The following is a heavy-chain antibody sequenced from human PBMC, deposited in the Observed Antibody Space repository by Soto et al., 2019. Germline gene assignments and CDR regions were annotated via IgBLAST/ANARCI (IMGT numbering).Heavy chain of an antibody. CDR1: GGSVSSGSYY. Sequence: LSLTCTVSGGSVSSGSYYWSWIRQPPGKGLEWIGYIYYSGSTNYNPSLKSRVTISVDTSKNQFSLKLSSVTAADTAVYYCTLYSYDSSGYYSDYWGQGTLVTVSS. CDR3: TLYSYDSSGYYSDY. CDR2: IYYSGST. D-gene: IGHD3-22*01. V-gene: IGHV4-61*01. J-gene: IGHJ4*02.